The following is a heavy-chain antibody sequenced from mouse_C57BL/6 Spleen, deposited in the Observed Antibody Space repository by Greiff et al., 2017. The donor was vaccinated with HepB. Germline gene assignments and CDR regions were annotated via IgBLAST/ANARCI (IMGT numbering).Heavy chain of an antibody. CDR2: INPNYGTN. J-gene: IGHJ1*03. V-gene: IGHV1-39*01. CDR1: GYSFTDYN. CDR3: ARSGDYGVNWYFDV. Sequence: VQLQQSGPELVKPGASVKISCKASGYSFTDYNMNWVKQSNGKSLEWIGVINPNYGTNSYNQKFKGKATLTVDQSSSTAYMQLNSLTSEDSAVYYCARSGDYGVNWYFDVWGTGTTVTVSS. D-gene: IGHD2-4*01.